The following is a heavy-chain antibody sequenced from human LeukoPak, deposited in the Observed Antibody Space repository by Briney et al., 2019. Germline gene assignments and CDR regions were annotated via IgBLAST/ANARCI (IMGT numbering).Heavy chain of an antibody. Sequence: PGGSVTLSCASCGFTYSGSAIHRVRQSCGKGLEGVGQIDKKDKGYAEATAYAASVKGRFTISRDDSINTAYLQMKSLRPEDTAVYYCTKELGASGSSHMCYFDYWGQGTLVTVS. CDR3: TKELGASGSSHMCYFDY. D-gene: IGHD3-10*01. CDR2: IDKKDKGYAEAT. CDR1: GFTYSGSA. V-gene: IGHV3-73*01. J-gene: IGHJ4*02.